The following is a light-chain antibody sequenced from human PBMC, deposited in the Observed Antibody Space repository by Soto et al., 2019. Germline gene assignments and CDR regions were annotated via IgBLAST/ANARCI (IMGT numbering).Light chain of an antibody. CDR1: SSDVGAYNY. J-gene: IGLJ2*01. CDR2: EVS. Sequence: QSALTQPASVSGSPGQSITISCSGTSSDVGAYNYVSWYQQHPGKAPKLMMYEVSNRPSGVSNRFSGSKSGNTASLTISGLQAEDEADYYCSSYTISTTLIFGGGTQLTVL. CDR3: SSYTISTTLI. V-gene: IGLV2-14*01.